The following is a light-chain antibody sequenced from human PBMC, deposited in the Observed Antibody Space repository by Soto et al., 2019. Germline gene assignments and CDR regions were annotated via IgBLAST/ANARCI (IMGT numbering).Light chain of an antibody. J-gene: IGKJ4*02. V-gene: IGKV3-20*01. CDR1: KQVSNSY. CDR3: QQNCSIPPT. Sequence: MGFTQSACEVPLFTGERATLSCRASKQVSNSYLAWYQQKPGQAPKLLIYGASSLATGIPARFSGSGSGTDFTLTIDSLEPEDFAVYYCQQNCSIPPTFGGGTKVDIK. CDR2: GAS.